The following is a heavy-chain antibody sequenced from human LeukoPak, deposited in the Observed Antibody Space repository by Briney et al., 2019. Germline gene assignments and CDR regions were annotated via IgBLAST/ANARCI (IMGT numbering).Heavy chain of an antibody. CDR2: MNPNSGNT. Sequence: GASVKVSCKAAGYTVTSYDINWVRRATGQGLEWMGWMNPNSGNTGYAQKFQGRVTMTRTTSISTAYMELSSLRSEDTAVYYCARGAYYYDSSGYYQTFDYWGQGTLVTVSS. V-gene: IGHV1-8*01. D-gene: IGHD3-22*01. CDR3: ARGAYYYDSSGYYQTFDY. CDR1: GYTVTSYD. J-gene: IGHJ4*02.